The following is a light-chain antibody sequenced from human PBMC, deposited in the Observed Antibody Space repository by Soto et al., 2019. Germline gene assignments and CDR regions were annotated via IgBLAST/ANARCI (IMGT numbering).Light chain of an antibody. CDR1: QSIDSD. V-gene: IGKV3-15*01. J-gene: IGKJ1*01. CDR2: SAS. Sequence: EIKMTQSPANVSVFPGERATLSCRASQSIDSDLAWYQQKPGQVPRLLIYSASTRATGIPARFSGSGSGTEFTLTISSLQSDDFAVYYCQQYNHWRTFGQGTKVEIK. CDR3: QQYNHWRT.